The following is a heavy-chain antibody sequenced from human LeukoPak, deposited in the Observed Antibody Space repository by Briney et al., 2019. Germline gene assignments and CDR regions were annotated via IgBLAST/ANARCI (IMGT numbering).Heavy chain of an antibody. D-gene: IGHD3-10*01. CDR3: ARDLLTMVRGVPYNWFDP. Sequence: SETLSLTCTVSGASISSYYWSWIRQPPGKGLEWIGYIYYSGSTNYNPSLKSRVTISVDTSKNQFSLKLSSVTAADTAVYYCARDLLTMVRGVPYNWFDPWGQGTLVTVSS. CDR1: GASISSYY. CDR2: IYYSGST. J-gene: IGHJ5*02. V-gene: IGHV4-59*01.